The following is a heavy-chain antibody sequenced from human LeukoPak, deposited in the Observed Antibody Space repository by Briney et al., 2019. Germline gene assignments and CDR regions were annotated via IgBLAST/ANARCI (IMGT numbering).Heavy chain of an antibody. CDR1: GFTFSSYE. V-gene: IGHV3-48*03. J-gene: IGHJ3*02. CDR2: ISSSGSTI. CDR3: ASFTVVTLDAFDI. Sequence: GGSLRLSCAASGFTFSSYEMNWVRQAPGKGLEWVSYISSSGSTIYYADSVKGRFTISRDNAKNSLYLQMNSLRAEDTAVYYCASFTVVTLDAFDIWGQGTMVTVSS. D-gene: IGHD4-23*01.